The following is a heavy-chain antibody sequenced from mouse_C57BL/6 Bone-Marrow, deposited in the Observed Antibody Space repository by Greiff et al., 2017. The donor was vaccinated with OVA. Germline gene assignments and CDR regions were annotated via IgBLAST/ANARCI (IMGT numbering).Heavy chain of an antibody. J-gene: IGHJ3*01. V-gene: IGHV5-4*01. Sequence: EVKLMESGGGLVKPGGSLKLSCAASGFTFSSYAMSWVRQTPEKRLEWVATISDGGSYTYYPDNVKGRFTISRDHAKNNLYLQMSHLKSEDTAMYYCARDPSRAYWGQGTLVTVSA. CDR2: ISDGGSYT. CDR3: ARDPSRAY. CDR1: GFTFSSYA.